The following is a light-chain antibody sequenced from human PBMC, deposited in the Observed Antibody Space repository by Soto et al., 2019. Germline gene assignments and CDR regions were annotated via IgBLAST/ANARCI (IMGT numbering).Light chain of an antibody. V-gene: IGLV2-11*01. J-gene: IGLJ1*01. CDR3: CSYEGSYTSFV. Sequence: QSVLTQPRSVSGSPGQSVTISCTGSSSDVGGYNFVSWYQQQPGKAPKLLIDDVTIRTSGVSDRFSGSKSGNTASLTISGLQAEDDADYFCCSYEGSYTSFVFGTGTKLTVL. CDR2: DVT. CDR1: SSDVGGYNF.